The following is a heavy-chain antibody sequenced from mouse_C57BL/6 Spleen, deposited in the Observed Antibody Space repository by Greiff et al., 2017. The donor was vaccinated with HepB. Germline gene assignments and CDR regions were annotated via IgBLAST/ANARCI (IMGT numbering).Heavy chain of an antibody. D-gene: IGHD1-1*01. Sequence: QVQLKQSGAELARPGASVKMSCKASGYTFTSYTMHWVKQRPGQGLEWIGYINPSSGYTKYNQKFKDKATLTADKSSSTAYMQLSSLTSEDSAVYYCAREDDGSSCAYWGQGTLVTVSA. CDR3: AREDDGSSCAY. CDR2: INPSSGYT. V-gene: IGHV1-4*01. J-gene: IGHJ3*01. CDR1: GYTFTSYT.